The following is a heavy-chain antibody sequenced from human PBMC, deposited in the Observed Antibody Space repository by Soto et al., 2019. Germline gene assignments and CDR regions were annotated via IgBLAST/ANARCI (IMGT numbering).Heavy chain of an antibody. V-gene: IGHV4-59*08. CDR2: IYYSGST. CDR1: GGSISSYY. CDR3: ARRNSIAAWNWFDP. D-gene: IGHD6-6*01. Sequence: LSLTCTVSGGSISSYYWSWIRQPPGKGLEWIGYIYYSGSTNYNPSLKSRVTISVDTSKNQFSLKLSSVTAADTAVYYCARRNSIAAWNWFDPWGQGTLVTVS. J-gene: IGHJ5*02.